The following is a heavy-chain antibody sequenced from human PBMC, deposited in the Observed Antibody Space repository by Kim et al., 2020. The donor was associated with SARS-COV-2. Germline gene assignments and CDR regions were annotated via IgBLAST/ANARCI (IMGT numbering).Heavy chain of an antibody. CDR2: IRSKDNGSGT. D-gene: IGHD3-16*01. J-gene: IGHJ4*02. CDR1: GFSFSDSA. CDR3: TRLYALGN. V-gene: IGHV3-73*01. Sequence: GGSLELSCLASGFSFSDSAMHWVRQASGKGLEWVGRIRSKDNGSGTAYAASVKGRFTISRDDSKNTTYLQMKGLKTEDTAVYYCTRLYALGNWGQGTLVT.